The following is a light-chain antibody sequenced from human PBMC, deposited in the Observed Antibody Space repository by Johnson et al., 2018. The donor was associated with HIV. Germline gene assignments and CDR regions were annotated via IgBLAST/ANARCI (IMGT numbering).Light chain of an antibody. Sequence: QSVLTQPPSVSAAPGQTVTISCSGSSSNVGSSFVSWYRQVPGTAPKLLIYDNNKRPSGIPGRFSGSKSGPSATLGITGLQTGDEADYYCGTWDCSLTSYVFRAGTKFTVL. CDR3: GTWDCSLTSYV. J-gene: IGLJ1*01. CDR1: SSNVGSSF. V-gene: IGLV1-51*01. CDR2: DNN.